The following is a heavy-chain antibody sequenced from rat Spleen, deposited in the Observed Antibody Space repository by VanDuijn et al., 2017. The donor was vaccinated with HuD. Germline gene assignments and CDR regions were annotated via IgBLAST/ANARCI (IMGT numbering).Heavy chain of an antibody. V-gene: IGHV3-1*01. J-gene: IGHJ3*01. CDR3: ARSEGVHYYLPFAD. CDR1: GYSITSNY. D-gene: IGHD1-1*01. CDR2: ISYSGTI. Sequence: EVQLQESGPGLVKPSQSLSLTCSVTGYSITSNYWGWIRKFPGNKMEWIGHISYSGTISYNPSLKSRISITRDTSKNQFFLQVNSLTTEDTATYYCARSEGVHYYLPFADWGQGTLVTVSS.